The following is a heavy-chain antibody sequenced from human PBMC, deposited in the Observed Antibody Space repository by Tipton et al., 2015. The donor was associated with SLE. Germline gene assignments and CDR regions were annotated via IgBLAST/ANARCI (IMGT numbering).Heavy chain of an antibody. Sequence: GLVKPSETLSLTCTVSGGSISNNYWSWIRQPPGKGLEWIGDIHHSGTTNHNPSLRSRVTVSVDTSKKQFSLRLSSVTAADTAVYYCARDGSFSSSRYFDYWGQGTLVTVSS. J-gene: IGHJ4*02. CDR2: IHHSGTT. CDR1: GGSISNNY. CDR3: ARDGSFSSSRYFDY. D-gene: IGHD6-13*01. V-gene: IGHV4-4*08.